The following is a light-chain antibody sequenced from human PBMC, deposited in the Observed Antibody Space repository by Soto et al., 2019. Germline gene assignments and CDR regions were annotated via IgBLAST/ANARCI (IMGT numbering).Light chain of an antibody. Sequence: QSVLTQPPSASGTPGQMVTISCSGSSSNIERNYVYWYQQLPGTAPKLLIFRDNQRPSGVPDRFSGSKSGTSASLAISGLRSEDEADYFCATWDDSLSGWVFGGGTKVTVL. V-gene: IGLV1-47*01. CDR2: RDN. CDR3: ATWDDSLSGWV. CDR1: SSNIERNY. J-gene: IGLJ3*02.